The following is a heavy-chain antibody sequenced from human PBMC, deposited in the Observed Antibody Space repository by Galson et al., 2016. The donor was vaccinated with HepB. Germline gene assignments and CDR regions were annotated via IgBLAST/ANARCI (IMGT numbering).Heavy chain of an antibody. CDR1: GYSFTSNW. Sequence: QSGAEVKKPGESLKISCKGSGYSFTSNWIVWVRQMPGKGLEWMGTIYPGDSGTRNSPSFQGQVTISADRSINTAFLQWNNLKASDTAIYYCARLGSSGLDYWGQGTLVTVSS. CDR2: IYPGDSGT. D-gene: IGHD6-6*01. V-gene: IGHV5-51*03. CDR3: ARLGSSGLDY. J-gene: IGHJ4*02.